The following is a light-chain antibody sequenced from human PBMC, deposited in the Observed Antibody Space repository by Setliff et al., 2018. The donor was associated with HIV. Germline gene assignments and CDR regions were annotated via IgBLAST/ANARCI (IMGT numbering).Light chain of an antibody. CDR1: SSNIGAGFD. CDR2: AYS. CDR3: QSYDSTLNARV. J-gene: IGLJ3*02. V-gene: IGLV1-40*01. Sequence: QSVLAQTPSVSGAPGQRVTMACTGSSSNIGAGFDVYWYQQIPGTAPKLLIYAYSNRPSGVPDRFSGSKSGTSASLAITGLRAEDEADYYCQSYDSTLNARVFGGGTKVTVL.